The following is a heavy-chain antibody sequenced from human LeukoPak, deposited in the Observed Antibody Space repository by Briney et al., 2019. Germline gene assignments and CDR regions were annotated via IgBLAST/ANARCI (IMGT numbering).Heavy chain of an antibody. CDR3: AREAVAGPNWFDP. J-gene: IGHJ5*02. V-gene: IGHV4-39*07. CDR1: GGSISSSSYY. CDR2: IYYSGST. Sequence: PSETLSLTCTVSGGSISSSSYYWGWIRQPPGKGLECIGSIYYSGSTYYNPSLKSRVTISVDTSKNQFSLKLSSVTAADTAVYYCAREAVAGPNWFDPWGQGTLVTVSS. D-gene: IGHD6-19*01.